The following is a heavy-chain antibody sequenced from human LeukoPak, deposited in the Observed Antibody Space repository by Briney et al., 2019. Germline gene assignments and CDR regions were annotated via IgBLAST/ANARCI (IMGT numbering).Heavy chain of an antibody. CDR1: GGTFSSYA. CDR3: ARARPYYDSSGYYPVKNHYYYYYYMDV. J-gene: IGHJ6*03. V-gene: IGHV1-69*13. CDR2: IIPIFGTA. Sequence: SVKVSCKASGGTFSSYAISWVRQAPGQGLEWMGGIIPIFGTANYAQKFQGRVTITADESTSTAYMELSSLRSEDTAVYYCARARPYYDSSGYYPVKNHYYYYYYMDVWGKGTTVTISS. D-gene: IGHD3-22*01.